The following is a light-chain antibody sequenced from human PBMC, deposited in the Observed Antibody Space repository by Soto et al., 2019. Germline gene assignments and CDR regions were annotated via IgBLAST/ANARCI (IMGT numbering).Light chain of an antibody. J-gene: IGKJ1*01. CDR2: GAF. CDR3: QQYGSSPGT. Sequence: EIALTQSPGTLSLSPGERATLSCRASQSVSSSYLAWYQQKPGQAPRLLIYGAFSRATGISDRFSGSGSGTDFTLTISRLEPEDFAVYYCQQYGSSPGTFGQGTKVDIK. V-gene: IGKV3-20*01. CDR1: QSVSSSY.